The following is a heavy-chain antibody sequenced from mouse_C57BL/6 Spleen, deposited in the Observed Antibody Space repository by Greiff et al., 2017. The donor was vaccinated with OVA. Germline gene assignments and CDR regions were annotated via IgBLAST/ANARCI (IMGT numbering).Heavy chain of an antibody. J-gene: IGHJ1*03. CDR1: GYTFTDYN. V-gene: IGHV1-22*01. CDR2: INPNNGGT. Sequence: EVQLQQSGPELVKPGASVKMSYTASGYTFTDYNMHWVKQSPGKSLEWIGYINPNNGGTSYNQKFKGKATLTVNKSSSTAYMELRSLTSEDSAVYYCARPCYGYDWYFDVWGTGTTVTVSS. D-gene: IGHD2-9*01. CDR3: ARPCYGYDWYFDV.